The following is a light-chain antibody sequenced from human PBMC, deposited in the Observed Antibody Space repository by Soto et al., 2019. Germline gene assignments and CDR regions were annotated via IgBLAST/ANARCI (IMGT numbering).Light chain of an antibody. Sequence: DLPMTQSPSSLSASVGDRVTITCRASQSISSYLNWYQQKPGKAPNLLIHAASSLQSGVPSRFSGSGSGTDFTLTISSLQPEDFATYYCQQMYSTPYTFGQGTKVEIK. V-gene: IGKV1-39*01. J-gene: IGKJ2*01. CDR1: QSISSY. CDR2: AAS. CDR3: QQMYSTPYT.